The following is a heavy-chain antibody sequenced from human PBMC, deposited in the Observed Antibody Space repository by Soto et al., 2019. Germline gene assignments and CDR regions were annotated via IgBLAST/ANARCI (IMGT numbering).Heavy chain of an antibody. J-gene: IGHJ6*02. CDR3: ARDPAYDYNQTGGMDV. D-gene: IGHD4-4*01. CDR2: INPNSGGT. CDR1: GYTFTGYY. Sequence: ASVKVSCKASGYTFTGYYMHWVRQAPGQGLEWMGWINPNSGGTNYAQKFQGWVTMTRDTSISTAYMELSRLRSDDTAVYYCARDPAYDYNQTGGMDVWGQGTTVTVSS. V-gene: IGHV1-2*04.